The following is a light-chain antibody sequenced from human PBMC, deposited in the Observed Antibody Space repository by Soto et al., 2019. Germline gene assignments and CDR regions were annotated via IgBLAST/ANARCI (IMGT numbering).Light chain of an antibody. Sequence: IVMTQSPATLSVSPWERATLSCMASQNIYSNIDWSQKRPGQAPRLLIYRASPRATGGPARFTGSGSGTDFTLTIDGLETEDFAVYYCQQYTQSLWTFGQGTKVDI. CDR1: QNIYSN. J-gene: IGKJ1*01. CDR3: QQYTQSLWT. CDR2: RAS. V-gene: IGKV3-15*01.